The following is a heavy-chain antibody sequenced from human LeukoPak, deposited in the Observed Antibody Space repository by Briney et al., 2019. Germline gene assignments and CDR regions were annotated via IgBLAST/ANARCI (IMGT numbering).Heavy chain of an antibody. CDR1: GFPFSSYG. D-gene: IGHD6-13*01. J-gene: IGHJ4*02. V-gene: IGHV3-23*01. CDR2: ISGSGANT. CDR3: AKAEVAAAGYGWFDY. Sequence: GGSLRLSCVASGFPFSSYGMSWVRQAPGKVLEWVSSISGSGANTYYADSVKGRFTISRDNSKNTVYLQMKSLRADETAVYYCAKAEVAAAGYGWFDYWGQGTLVTVSS.